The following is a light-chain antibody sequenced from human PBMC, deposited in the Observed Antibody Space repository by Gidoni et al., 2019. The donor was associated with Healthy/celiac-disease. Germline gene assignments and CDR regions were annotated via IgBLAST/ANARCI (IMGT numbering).Light chain of an antibody. CDR1: QSVSSSY. Sequence: EIVLTPSPGTLSLSPGERATLACRASQSVSSSYVAWYQQKPGQAPRLLISGASSRATGSPDRFSGRVSGTDFTLTISRLEPEDLAVYYCQHYGSSVWTFGQGTKVEIK. CDR2: GAS. J-gene: IGKJ1*01. V-gene: IGKV3-20*01. CDR3: QHYGSSVWT.